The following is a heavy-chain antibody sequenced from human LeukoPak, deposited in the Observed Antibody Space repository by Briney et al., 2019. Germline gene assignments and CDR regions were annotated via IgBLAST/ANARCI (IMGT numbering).Heavy chain of an antibody. Sequence: ASVKVSCKASGYTFTSYGISWVRQAPGQGLEWMGWISAYNGNTNYAQKLQGRVTMTTDTSTSTAYMELRSLRSDDTAVYYCARESYYYGSGSYDDFDYWSQGTLVTVSS. J-gene: IGHJ4*02. D-gene: IGHD3-10*01. CDR3: ARESYYYGSGSYDDFDY. CDR2: ISAYNGNT. CDR1: GYTFTSYG. V-gene: IGHV1-18*04.